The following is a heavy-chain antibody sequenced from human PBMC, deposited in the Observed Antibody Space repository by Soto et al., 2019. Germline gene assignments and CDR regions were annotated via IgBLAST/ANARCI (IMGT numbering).Heavy chain of an antibody. V-gene: IGHV3-49*04. Sequence: PGGSLRLSCAASVFTFSSYAMTWVRQAPGKGREWVGVIRSKAYGGTTDYAASVKGRFTILRDDSKSIAYLQMSSLQTEDTGVYYCTKYTHVSRYSYFGMDVWGHGTTVTVSS. CDR1: VFTFSSYA. CDR2: IRSKAYGGTT. CDR3: TKYTHVSRYSYFGMDV. D-gene: IGHD3-3*01. J-gene: IGHJ6*02.